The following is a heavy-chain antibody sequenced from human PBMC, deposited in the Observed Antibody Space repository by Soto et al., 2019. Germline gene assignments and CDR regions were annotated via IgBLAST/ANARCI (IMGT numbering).Heavy chain of an antibody. CDR3: ASSFGWYAVAS. Sequence: SETLSLTCTVSGGSISSYCWSWIRQPPGKELEWIGYMYYGGNTNYNPSLKSRVTILLDKSKNQFSLSLSFMTAADTATYYCASSFGWYAVASWGQGILVTVSS. D-gene: IGHD6-19*01. V-gene: IGHV4-59*12. J-gene: IGHJ4*02. CDR1: GGSISSYC. CDR2: MYYGGNT.